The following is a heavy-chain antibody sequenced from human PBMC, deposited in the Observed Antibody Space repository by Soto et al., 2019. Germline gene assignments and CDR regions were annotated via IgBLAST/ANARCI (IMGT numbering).Heavy chain of an antibody. CDR2: IYHSGST. CDR1: GGSISSSNW. D-gene: IGHD4-4*01. Sequence: PSETLSLTCAVSGGSISSSNWWSWVRQPPGKGLEWIGEIYHSGSTNYNPSLKSRVTISVDKSKNQFSLKLSSVTAADTAVYYCARGGVTDQVTNWFDPWGQGTLVTVS. V-gene: IGHV4-4*02. CDR3: ARGGVTDQVTNWFDP. J-gene: IGHJ5*02.